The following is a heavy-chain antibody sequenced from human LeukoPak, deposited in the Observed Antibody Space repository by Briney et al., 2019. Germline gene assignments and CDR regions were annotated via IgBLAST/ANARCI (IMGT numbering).Heavy chain of an antibody. CDR2: IIPIFGTA. D-gene: IGHD3-22*01. CDR1: GGTFSSYA. CDR3: ASDQSSGYSSFDY. J-gene: IGHJ4*02. Sequence: SVKVSCKASGGTFSSYAISWVRQAPGQGLEWMGGIIPIFGTANYAQKFQGRVTITVDESTSTAYMELSSLRSEDTAVYYCASDQSSGYSSFDYWGQGTLVTVSS. V-gene: IGHV1-69*01.